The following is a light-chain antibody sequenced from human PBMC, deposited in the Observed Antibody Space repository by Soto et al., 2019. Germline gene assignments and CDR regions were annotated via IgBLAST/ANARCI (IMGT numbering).Light chain of an antibody. CDR2: ATS. CDR3: QQYNNWPRT. V-gene: IGKV3-20*01. CDR1: QSVSSSY. J-gene: IGKJ1*01. Sequence: IALTQPPGTLSLSPGERANLSCRASQSVSSSYLAWYHHKPGQAPRLLIYATSSRATGIPDRFSGSGSGTEFTLTISSLQSEDFAVYYCQQYNNWPRTLGQGSKVDI.